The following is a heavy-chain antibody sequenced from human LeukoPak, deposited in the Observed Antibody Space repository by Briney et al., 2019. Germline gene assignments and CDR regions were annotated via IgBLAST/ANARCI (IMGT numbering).Heavy chain of an antibody. CDR2: INHNEKA. J-gene: IGHJ6*03. CDR1: GGSFYNYY. V-gene: IGHV4-34*01. CDR3: ASICVGSYYYMDV. Sequence: SETLSLTCAVYGGSFYNYYWSWFRQPPEKGLEWIGEINHNEKANYRPSLKSRLTISLDTSKNQFSLKLSSVTAADTAVYYCASICVGSYYYMDVWGKGTTVTVSS. D-gene: IGHD1-26*01.